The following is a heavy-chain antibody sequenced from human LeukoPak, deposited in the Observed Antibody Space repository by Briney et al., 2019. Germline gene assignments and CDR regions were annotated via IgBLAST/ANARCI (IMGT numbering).Heavy chain of an antibody. CDR2: IKQDGSEK. CDR3: AREGGYGGVFDY. D-gene: IGHD5-12*01. CDR1: RFTFSSYW. Sequence: GGSLRLSCAACRFTFSSYWMTWVRQAPGKGLEWVANIKQDGSEKYYAGSVKGRFTISRDNTKNSLYLQMNSLRAEDTAVYYWAREGGYGGVFDYWGQGTLVTVSS. J-gene: IGHJ4*02. V-gene: IGHV3-7*05.